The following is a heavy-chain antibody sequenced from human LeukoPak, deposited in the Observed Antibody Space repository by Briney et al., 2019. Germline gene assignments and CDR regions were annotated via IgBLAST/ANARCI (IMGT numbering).Heavy chain of an antibody. CDR2: ISTSSSYI. CDR3: ARDRYDSSGYYFGGLVDY. CDR1: GFTLSIHN. J-gene: IGHJ4*02. D-gene: IGHD3-22*01. V-gene: IGHV3-21*01. Sequence: GGSLRLCCAASGFTLSIHNMNWVRHAPGKGLERVSFISTSSSYIYYADSVKGRFTISRDNAKNSLYLQMNSLRAEDTAVYYCARDRYDSSGYYFGGLVDYWGQGTLVTVSS.